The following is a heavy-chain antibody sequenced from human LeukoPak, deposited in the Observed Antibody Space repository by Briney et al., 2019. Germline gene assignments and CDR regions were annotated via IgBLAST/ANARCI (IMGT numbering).Heavy chain of an antibody. CDR1: GGSISSSSYY. CDR3: ARDLNGYSSGWGQDDY. CDR2: IYYSGST. J-gene: IGHJ4*02. D-gene: IGHD6-19*01. V-gene: IGHV4-39*02. Sequence: SETLSLTCTVSGGSISSSSYYWGWIRQPPGKGLEWIGSIYYSGSTYYNPSLKSRVTISVDTSKNQFSLKLSSVTAADTAVYYCARDLNGYSSGWGQDDYWGQGTLVTVSS.